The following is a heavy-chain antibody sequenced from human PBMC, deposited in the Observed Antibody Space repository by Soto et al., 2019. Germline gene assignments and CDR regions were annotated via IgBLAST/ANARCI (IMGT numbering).Heavy chain of an antibody. Sequence: EVQLLESGGGLVQPGGSLRLSCAASGFTFSSYAMSWVRQAPGKGLEWVSTISGRGGTTYYADSVKGRFTISRDNSKNILFLQTSSLRAEDTAVYYCAKPITDYYDTLDAFDVCGRGTLVTVSS. V-gene: IGHV3-23*01. CDR2: ISGRGGTT. J-gene: IGHJ3*01. CDR1: GFTFSSYA. CDR3: AKPITDYYDTLDAFDV. D-gene: IGHD3-22*01.